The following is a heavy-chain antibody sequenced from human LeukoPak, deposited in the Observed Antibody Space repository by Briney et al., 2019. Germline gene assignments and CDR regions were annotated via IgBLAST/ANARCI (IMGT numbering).Heavy chain of an antibody. V-gene: IGHV1-3*01. CDR1: GYTFTSYA. CDR3: AREVGYCSSTSCGDFDY. D-gene: IGHD2-2*03. J-gene: IGHJ4*02. Sequence: ASVKVSCKASGYTFTSYAMHWVRQAPGQRLEWMGWINAGNGNTKYSQKFQGRVTITRDTSASTAYMELSSLRSEDTAVYYCAREVGYCSSTSCGDFDYWGQGTLVTVSS. CDR2: INAGNGNT.